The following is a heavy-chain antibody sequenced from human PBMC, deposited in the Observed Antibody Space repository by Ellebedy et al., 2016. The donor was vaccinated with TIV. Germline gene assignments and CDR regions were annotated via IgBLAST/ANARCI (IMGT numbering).Heavy chain of an antibody. J-gene: IGHJ4*02. CDR2: IKEDGSYK. V-gene: IGHV3-7*01. CDR1: GFTFRDYS. Sequence: GESLKISCAASGFTFRDYSMSWNRQAPGKGLEWVGNIKEDGSYKYYVDSVKGRFTISRDNAKNSLYLQMNSLRAEDTAVYYCARDEGVYVNYRFDYWGRGTLVTVSS. CDR3: ARDEGVYVNYRFDY. D-gene: IGHD2-8*01.